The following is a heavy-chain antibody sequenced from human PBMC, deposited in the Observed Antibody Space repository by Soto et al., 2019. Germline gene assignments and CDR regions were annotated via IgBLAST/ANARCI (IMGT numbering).Heavy chain of an antibody. V-gene: IGHV3-74*01. Sequence: GGSLRLSCAASGFTFSSYWMHWVRQAPGKGLVWVSRINSDGSSTSYADSVKGRFTISRDNAKNTLYLQMNSLRAEDTAVYYCARGARDDILTGYSSGYYGMDVWGQGTTVTVSS. D-gene: IGHD3-9*01. J-gene: IGHJ6*02. CDR2: INSDGSST. CDR1: GFTFSSYW. CDR3: ARGARDDILTGYSSGYYGMDV.